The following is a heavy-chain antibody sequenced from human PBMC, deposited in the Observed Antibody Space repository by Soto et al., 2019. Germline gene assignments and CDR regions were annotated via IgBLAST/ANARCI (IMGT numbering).Heavy chain of an antibody. CDR1: GFTFSGYW. J-gene: IGHJ4*02. Sequence: EVKLEESGGGLVQTGGSLRLSCAVSGFTFSGYWMRWVRQSPGRGLEGVANIKDDGSQTYYVGSVRGRFTISRDNGQNSWYLHMNWLRVEDTAVYDCATAVRGSAWSYWGQGTVVTVSS. CDR3: ATAVRGSAWSY. CDR2: IKDDGSQT. V-gene: IGHV3-7*01. D-gene: IGHD6-19*01.